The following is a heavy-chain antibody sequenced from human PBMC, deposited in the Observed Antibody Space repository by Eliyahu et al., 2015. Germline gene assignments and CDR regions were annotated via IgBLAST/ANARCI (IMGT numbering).Heavy chain of an antibody. V-gene: IGHV3-21*01. CDR2: ISXSSSYI. CDR3: ARDLSSRITIFGVVIIAPNYYGXDV. Sequence: HVKRLESPSLISXSSSYIHYADSVKGRFTISRDNAKNSLYLQMNSLRAEDTAVYYCARDLSSRITIFGVVIIAPNYYGXDVWGQGTTVTVSS. J-gene: IGHJ6*02. D-gene: IGHD3-3*01.